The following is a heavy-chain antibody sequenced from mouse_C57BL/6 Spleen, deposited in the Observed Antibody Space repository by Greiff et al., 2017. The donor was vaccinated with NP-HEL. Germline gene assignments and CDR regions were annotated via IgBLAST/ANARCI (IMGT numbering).Heavy chain of an antibody. V-gene: IGHV1-82*01. CDR1: GYAFSSSW. CDR2: IYPGDGDT. Sequence: VKLQESGPELVKPGASVKISCKASGYAFSSSWMNWVKQRPGKGLEWIGRIYPGDGDTNYNGKFKGKATLTADKSSSTAYMQLSSLTSEDSAVYFCAAWDLAWFAYWGQGTLVTVSA. CDR3: AAWDLAWFAY. J-gene: IGHJ3*01. D-gene: IGHD4-1*01.